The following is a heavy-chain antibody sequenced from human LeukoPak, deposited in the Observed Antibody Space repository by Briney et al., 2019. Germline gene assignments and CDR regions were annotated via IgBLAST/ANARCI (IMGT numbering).Heavy chain of an antibody. CDR2: VYSGGST. V-gene: IGHV3-53*01. D-gene: IGHD2-21*01. J-gene: IGHJ6*02. CDR1: GFTFSSYA. CDR3: ARGDWIMDV. Sequence: GGSLRLSCAASGFTFSSYAMSWVRQAPGKGLEWVSVVYSGGSTYYADSVKGRFIISRDTSKNTLHLQMNSLRAEDSAVYYCARGDWIMDVWGQGTTVTVSS.